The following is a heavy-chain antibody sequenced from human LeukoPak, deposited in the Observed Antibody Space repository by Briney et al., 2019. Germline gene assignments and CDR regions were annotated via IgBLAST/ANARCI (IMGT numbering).Heavy chain of an antibody. CDR2: ICYSGST. Sequence: PSQTLSLTCTVSGGSISSGGYYWSWIRQHPGKGLEWIGYICYSGSTYYNPSLKSRVTISVDTSKNQFSLKLSSVTAADTAVYYCARGYYDRSGYGPIVDYWGQGTLVTVSS. V-gene: IGHV4-31*03. D-gene: IGHD3-22*01. J-gene: IGHJ4*02. CDR3: ARGYYDRSGYGPIVDY. CDR1: GGSISSGGYY.